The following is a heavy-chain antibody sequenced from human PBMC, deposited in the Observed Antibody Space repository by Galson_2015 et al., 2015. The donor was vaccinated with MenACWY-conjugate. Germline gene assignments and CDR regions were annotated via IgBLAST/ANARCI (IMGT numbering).Heavy chain of an antibody. V-gene: IGHV3-21*01. CDR3: ARDLSRLHDYGDYKFFDY. Sequence: SLRLSCAASGFTFSSYSMNWVRQAPGKGLEWVSSISSSSSYIYYADSVKGRFTISRDNAKNSLYLQMNSLRAEDTAVYYCARDLSRLHDYGDYKFFDYWGQGTLVTVSS. CDR1: GFTFSSYS. CDR2: ISSSSSYI. J-gene: IGHJ4*02. D-gene: IGHD4-17*01.